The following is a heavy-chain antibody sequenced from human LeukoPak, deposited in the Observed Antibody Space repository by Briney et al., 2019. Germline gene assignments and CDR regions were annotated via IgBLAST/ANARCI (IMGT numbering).Heavy chain of an antibody. CDR1: GFTFNNYA. D-gene: IGHD1-26*01. Sequence: GGSLRLSCAASGFTFNNYAMTWVGQGPGKRLEWVSAISGSGGSTYYADSVKGRFTISRDNYKSTLYLQINSLRAEDTAEYYCAKGTRSGTYYFDYWGREPWSPSPQ. CDR3: AKGTRSGTYYFDY. V-gene: IGHV3-23*01. CDR2: ISGSGGST. J-gene: IGHJ4*02.